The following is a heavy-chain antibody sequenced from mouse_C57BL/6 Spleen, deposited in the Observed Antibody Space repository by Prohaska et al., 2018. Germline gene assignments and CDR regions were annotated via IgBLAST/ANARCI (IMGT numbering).Heavy chain of an antibody. CDR1: GYTFTSYW. Sequence: QVQLQQPGAELVKPGASVKLSCKASGYTFTSYWMQWVKQRPGQGLEWIGEIDPSDSYTNYNQKFKGKATLTVDTSTSTSYMQISSLTSEDSAVYYCARFLYGNYVPFDYWGQGTTLTVSS. V-gene: IGHV1-50*01. J-gene: IGHJ2*01. CDR2: IDPSDSYT. D-gene: IGHD2-1*01. CDR3: ARFLYGNYVPFDY.